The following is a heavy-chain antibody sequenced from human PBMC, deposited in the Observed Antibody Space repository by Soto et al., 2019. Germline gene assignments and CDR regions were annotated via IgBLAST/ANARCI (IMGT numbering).Heavy chain of an antibody. CDR2: IYTDGSRT. V-gene: IGHV3-74*01. J-gene: IGHJ6*02. CDR3: ARGLMHLYGMDV. CDR1: GFTFSSYW. Sequence: EVQLVESGGGLVQPGGSLRLSCAASGFTFSSYWMHWVRQAPGKGLVWVSRIYTDGSRTNYADSVKGRLTISRDNAKNTLYLQINSLRAEDTAVYYCARGLMHLYGMDVWGQGTTVTVSS. D-gene: IGHD3-16*01.